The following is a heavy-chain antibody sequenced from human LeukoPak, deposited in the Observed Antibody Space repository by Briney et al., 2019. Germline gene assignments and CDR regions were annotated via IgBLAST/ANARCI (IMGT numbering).Heavy chain of an antibody. Sequence: SETLSLTCTVSGGSISSYYWSWIRQPPGKGLEWIGYIYYSGSTNYNPSLKSRVTISVDTSKNQFSLKLSSVTAADTAVYYCARGLAAHHCYYYGMDVWGQGTTVTVSS. CDR3: ARGLAAHHCYYYGMDV. CDR1: GGSISSYY. CDR2: IYYSGST. V-gene: IGHV4-59*01. J-gene: IGHJ6*02. D-gene: IGHD6-6*01.